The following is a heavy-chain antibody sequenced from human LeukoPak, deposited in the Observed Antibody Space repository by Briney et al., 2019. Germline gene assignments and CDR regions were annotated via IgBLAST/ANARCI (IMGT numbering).Heavy chain of an antibody. CDR2: IYYIGST. CDR3: ARGVPPDY. Sequence: SETLSLTCKVSGDSISSGGYYWSWIRQHPGKGLEWIGYIYYIGSTYYNPSLKSRVIISVDTSKNQFSVKLSSVTAADTAVYYCARGVPPDYWGQGTLVTVSS. V-gene: IGHV4-31*03. J-gene: IGHJ4*02. CDR1: GDSISSGGYY. D-gene: IGHD1-1*01.